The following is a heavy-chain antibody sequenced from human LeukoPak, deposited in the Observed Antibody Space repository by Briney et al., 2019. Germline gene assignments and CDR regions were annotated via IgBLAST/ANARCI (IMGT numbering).Heavy chain of an antibody. CDR3: ARDGVYGGSGYDY. Sequence: PGGSLRLTCAASGFTFRSYWMHWVRQAPGKGLVWVSRINSDGRSTSYADSVKGRFTISRDNAKNTLYLQMNSLRAEDTALCYCARDGVYGGSGYDYWGQGTRVTVSS. J-gene: IGHJ4*02. V-gene: IGHV3-74*01. CDR2: INSDGRST. D-gene: IGHD3-22*01. CDR1: GFTFRSYW.